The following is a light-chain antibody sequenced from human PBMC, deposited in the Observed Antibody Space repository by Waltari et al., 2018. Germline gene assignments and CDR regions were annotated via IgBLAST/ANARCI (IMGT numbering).Light chain of an antibody. V-gene: IGKV1-33*01. CDR3: QHYHIFPYS. J-gene: IGKJ3*01. CDR2: DAS. Sequence: DIQMTQSPSSLSASVGDRVTITCQASQDVRSYLNWYQQKPGKVPNLLIYDASNLGTGVPPRFSGGGSGRDFTLTISSLQPEDIGTYYCQHYHIFPYSFGPGTTVDMK. CDR1: QDVRSY.